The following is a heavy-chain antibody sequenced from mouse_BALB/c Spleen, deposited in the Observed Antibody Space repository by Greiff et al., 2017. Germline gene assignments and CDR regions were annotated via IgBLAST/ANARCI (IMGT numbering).Heavy chain of an antibody. Sequence: VQLKESGAELVKPGASVKLSCTASGFNIKDTYMHWVKQRPEQGLEWIGRIDPANGNTKYDPKFQGKATITADTSSNTAYLQLSSLTSEDTAVYYCARGGNYGRYFDYWGQGTTLTVSS. D-gene: IGHD2-1*01. CDR2: IDPANGNT. CDR3: ARGGNYGRYFDY. J-gene: IGHJ2*01. V-gene: IGHV14-3*02. CDR1: GFNIKDTY.